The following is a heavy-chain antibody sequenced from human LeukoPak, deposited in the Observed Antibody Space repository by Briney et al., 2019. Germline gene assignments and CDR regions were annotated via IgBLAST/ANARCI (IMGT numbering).Heavy chain of an antibody. CDR1: GFTFSSYG. D-gene: IGHD6-13*01. V-gene: IGHV3-23*01. J-gene: IGHJ4*02. Sequence: GGSLRLSCAASGFTFSSYGMGWVRQAPGKGLEWVSAISGSGGSTYYADSVKGRFTISRDNSKNTLYLQMNSLRAEDTAVYYCAKDRRLVIAAAGTPIDYWGQGTLVTVSS. CDR2: ISGSGGST. CDR3: AKDRRLVIAAAGTPIDY.